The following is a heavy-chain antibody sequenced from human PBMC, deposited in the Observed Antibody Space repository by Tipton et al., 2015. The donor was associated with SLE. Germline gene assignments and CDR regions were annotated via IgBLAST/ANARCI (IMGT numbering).Heavy chain of an antibody. D-gene: IGHD1-26*01. J-gene: IGHJ4*02. V-gene: IGHV4-39*01. CDR3: PRHDMRGGGCLAFDY. CDR1: GGSISSSSYY. CDR2: ISYSGST. Sequence: TLSLTCTVSGGSISSSSYYWGWIRPPPGKGLEWIGSISYSGSTYYNPSLKSRVTISVDTSKNQFYLKLSSVTAAATAVYYCPRHDMRGGGCLAFDYWGQGTLVTVSS.